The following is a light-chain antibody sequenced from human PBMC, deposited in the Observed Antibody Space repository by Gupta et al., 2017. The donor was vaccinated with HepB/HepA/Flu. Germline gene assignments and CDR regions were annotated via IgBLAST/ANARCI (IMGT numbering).Light chain of an antibody. V-gene: IGKV1-39*01. CDR1: QSIRSY. CDR3: LQTYSIPFT. Sequence: DIQVPQSPSSVSASVGDSLTHSCLASQSIRSYLHWFQQKPGKAPKLLIYAASSLQSGVPSRFSGSASGTDFTLTISSLQPEDVATYYCLQTYSIPFTFGPGTRVDIK. J-gene: IGKJ3*01. CDR2: AAS.